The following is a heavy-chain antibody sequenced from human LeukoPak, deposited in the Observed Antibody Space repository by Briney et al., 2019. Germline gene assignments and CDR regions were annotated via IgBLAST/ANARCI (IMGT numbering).Heavy chain of an antibody. D-gene: IGHD4-17*01. J-gene: IGHJ6*02. Sequence: ASVKVSCKASGYTFTSYGISWVRQAPGQGLEWMGWISAYNGNTNYAQKLQGRVTMTTDTSTSTAYMGLRSLRSDDTAVYYCARVREDYGDYYYYYGMDVWGQGTTVTVSS. CDR3: ARVREDYGDYYYYYGMDV. V-gene: IGHV1-18*01. CDR2: ISAYNGNT. CDR1: GYTFTSYG.